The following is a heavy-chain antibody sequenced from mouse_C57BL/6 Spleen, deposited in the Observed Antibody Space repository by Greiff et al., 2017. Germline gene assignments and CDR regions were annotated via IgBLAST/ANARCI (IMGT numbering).Heavy chain of an antibody. CDR1: GYTFTDYY. J-gene: IGHJ4*01. CDR3: ARSYYYGSSYPHAMDY. V-gene: IGHV1-76*01. Sequence: VQLQQSGAELVRPGASVKLSCKASGYTFTDYYIIWVKQRPGQGLEWIARIYPGSGNTYYNEKFKGKATLTAEKSSSTAYMQLSSLTSEDSAVYFCARSYYYGSSYPHAMDYWGQGTSVTVSS. CDR2: IYPGSGNT. D-gene: IGHD1-1*01.